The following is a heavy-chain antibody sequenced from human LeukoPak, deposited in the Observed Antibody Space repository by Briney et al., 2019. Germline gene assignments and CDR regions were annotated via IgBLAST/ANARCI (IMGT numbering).Heavy chain of an antibody. D-gene: IGHD3-10*01. Sequence: SETLSLTCTASGGSISSGGYSWSWIRQPPGKGLEWIGYIYHSGSTYYNPSLKSRVTISVDRSKNQFSLKLSSVTAADTAVYYCARDAVFGEPHYYFDYWGQGTLVTVSS. CDR1: GGSISSGGYS. J-gene: IGHJ4*02. V-gene: IGHV4-30-2*01. CDR3: ARDAVFGEPHYYFDY. CDR2: IYHSGST.